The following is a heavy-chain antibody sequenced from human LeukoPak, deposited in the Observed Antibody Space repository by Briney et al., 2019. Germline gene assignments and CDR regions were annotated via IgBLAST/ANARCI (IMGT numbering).Heavy chain of an antibody. V-gene: IGHV1-2*02. CDR1: GYTFTGSY. CDR2: INPNSGGT. Sequence: ASVKVPCKASGYTFTGSYMHWVRQAPGQGLEWMGWINPNSGGTNYAQKFQGRVTMTRDTSISTAYMELSRLRSDDTAVYYCARDLRQWLRCLDYWGQGTLVTVSS. J-gene: IGHJ4*02. CDR3: ARDLRQWLRCLDY. D-gene: IGHD5-12*01.